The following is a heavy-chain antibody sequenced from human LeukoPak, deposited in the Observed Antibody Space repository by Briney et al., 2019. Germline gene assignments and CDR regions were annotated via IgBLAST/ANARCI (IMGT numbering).Heavy chain of an antibody. CDR3: ARGGVFGATYSWFDP. CDR1: GFIFSDYY. Sequence: GGSLRLPCAASGFIFSDYYMTWIRQAPGKGLGWLSYISSTDTTMYQADSVKGRFTVSRDDAKNSLYLQMDSLRAEDTAVYYCARGGVFGATYSWFDPWGQGTLVTVSS. CDR2: ISSTDTTM. J-gene: IGHJ5*02. D-gene: IGHD3-16*01. V-gene: IGHV3-11*01.